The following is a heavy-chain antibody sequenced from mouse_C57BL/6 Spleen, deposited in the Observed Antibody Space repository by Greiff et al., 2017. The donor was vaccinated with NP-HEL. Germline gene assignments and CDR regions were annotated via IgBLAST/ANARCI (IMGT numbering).Heavy chain of an antibody. J-gene: IGHJ2*01. V-gene: IGHV1-59*01. Sequence: QVQLQQPGAELVRPGTSVKLSRKASGYTFTSYWMHWVKQRPGQGLEWIGVIDPSDSYTNYNQKFKGKATLTVDTSSSTAYMQLSSLTSEDSAVYYCARLQNYYGSSGDYWGQGTTLTVSS. CDR2: IDPSDSYT. CDR1: GYTFTSYW. D-gene: IGHD1-1*01. CDR3: ARLQNYYGSSGDY.